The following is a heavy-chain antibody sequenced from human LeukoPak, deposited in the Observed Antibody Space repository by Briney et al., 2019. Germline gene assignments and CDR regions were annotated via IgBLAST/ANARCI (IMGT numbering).Heavy chain of an antibody. D-gene: IGHD2-2*02. CDR2: ISASGGST. J-gene: IGHJ5*02. Sequence: PGGSLRLSCAASGFTFSSSAMSWVRQVPGKGLEWVSGISASGGSTYYADSVRGRFTISRDNSKNSLYVQMNSLRDEDTAVYYCAKDSYCSSTSCYIEFWFDPWGQGTLVTVSS. CDR3: AKDSYCSSTSCYIEFWFDP. CDR1: GFTFSSSA. V-gene: IGHV3-23*01.